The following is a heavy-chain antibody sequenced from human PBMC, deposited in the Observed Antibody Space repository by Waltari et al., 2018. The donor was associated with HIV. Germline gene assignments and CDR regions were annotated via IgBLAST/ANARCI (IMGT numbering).Heavy chain of an antibody. CDR3: AGHGYYDFWSGQVAFDI. CDR2: INHSGST. CDR1: GGSFSGYY. V-gene: IGHV4-34*01. J-gene: IGHJ3*02. Sequence: QVQLQQWGAGLLKPSETLSLTCAVYGGSFSGYYWSWIRQPPGKGLEWIGEINHSGSTNYNPSLKSRVTISVDTSKNQFSLKLSSVTAADTAVYYCAGHGYYDFWSGQVAFDIWGQGTMVTVSS. D-gene: IGHD3-3*01.